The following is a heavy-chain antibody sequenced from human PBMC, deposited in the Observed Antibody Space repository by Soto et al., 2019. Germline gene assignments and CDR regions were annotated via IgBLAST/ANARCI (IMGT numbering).Heavy chain of an antibody. D-gene: IGHD2-2*01. CDR1: GGSISSNKW. J-gene: IGHJ6*02. Sequence: LSLTCAVYGGSISSNKWWSWVRQPPGKGLEWIGEIYHSGSTNYNPSLKSRVTISLHKSKNQFSLKLTSVTVADSAVYYCARDDHIVVVPTSLGPMDVWGQGTTVTVSS. V-gene: IGHV4-4*02. CDR3: ARDDHIVVVPTSLGPMDV. CDR2: IYHSGST.